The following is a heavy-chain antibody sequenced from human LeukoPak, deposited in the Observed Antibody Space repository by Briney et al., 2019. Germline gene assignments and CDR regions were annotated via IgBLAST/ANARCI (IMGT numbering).Heavy chain of an antibody. Sequence: SETLSLTCTVSGGSISNNYWSWIRQPPGKGLEWIGYIYYSGSTNYNPSLKSRVTISVDTSKNRFSLKLSSVTTADTAVYYCARGSGILWFGEFDYWGQGTLVTVSS. V-gene: IGHV4-59*01. J-gene: IGHJ4*02. D-gene: IGHD3-10*01. CDR1: GGSISNNY. CDR2: IYYSGST. CDR3: ARGSGILWFGEFDY.